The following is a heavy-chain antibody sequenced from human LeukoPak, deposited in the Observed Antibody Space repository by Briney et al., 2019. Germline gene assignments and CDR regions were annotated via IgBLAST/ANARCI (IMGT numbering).Heavy chain of an antibody. J-gene: IGHJ4*02. CDR1: GFSIRNNY. CDR2: IFGGGSP. V-gene: IGHV3-66*01. CDR3: ASDGTTLTKTAFDS. D-gene: IGHD4-17*01. Sequence: GGSLRLSCAASGFSIRNNYMTWVRQAPGKGLEWVSIIFGGGSPYYADSVKGRFTISRDNSKNTLYLQMNSLRGDDTAVYYCASDGTTLTKTAFDSWGQGTLVTVSS.